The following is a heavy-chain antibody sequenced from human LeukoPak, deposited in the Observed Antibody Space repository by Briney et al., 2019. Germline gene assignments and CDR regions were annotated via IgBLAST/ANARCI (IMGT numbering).Heavy chain of an antibody. Sequence: ESGPTLVKPTQTLTLTCTFSGFSLSTSGVGVGWIRQPPGKALEWLALIYWDDDKRYSPSLKSRLTITKDTSKNQVVLTMTNMDPVDTATYYCVHNPPQWLVPIFDYWGQGTLVTVSS. CDR1: GFSLSTSGVG. J-gene: IGHJ4*02. V-gene: IGHV2-5*02. D-gene: IGHD6-19*01. CDR3: VHNPPQWLVPIFDY. CDR2: IYWDDDK.